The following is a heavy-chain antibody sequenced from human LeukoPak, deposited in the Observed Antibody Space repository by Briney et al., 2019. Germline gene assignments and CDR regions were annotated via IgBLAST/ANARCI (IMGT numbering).Heavy chain of an antibody. CDR1: GYTLTELS. Sequence: GASVKVSCKVSGYTLTELSMHWVRQAPGKGLEWMGGFDPEDGETIYAQKFQGRVTMTEDTSTDTAYMELNSLRAEDTAVYYCASLILEWSPLNGDYWGQGTLVTVSS. V-gene: IGHV1-24*01. CDR3: ASLILEWSPLNGDY. CDR2: FDPEDGET. D-gene: IGHD3-3*01. J-gene: IGHJ4*02.